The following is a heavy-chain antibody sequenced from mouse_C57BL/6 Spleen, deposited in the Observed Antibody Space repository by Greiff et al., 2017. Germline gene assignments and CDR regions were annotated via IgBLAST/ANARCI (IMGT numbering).Heavy chain of an antibody. D-gene: IGHD1-1*01. V-gene: IGHV1-9*01. CDR3: ARGYYYGSSYRYFDV. J-gene: IGHJ1*03. CDR2: ILTGSGST. CDR1: GYTFTGYW. Sequence: VQLQQSGAELMKPGASVNLSCTATGYTFTGYWIEWVKQRPGHGLEWIGEILTGSGSTNYNEKFKGTATFTADTSSNTADMQLSSLTTEDSAIYYCARGYYYGSSYRYFDVWGTGTTLTVSS.